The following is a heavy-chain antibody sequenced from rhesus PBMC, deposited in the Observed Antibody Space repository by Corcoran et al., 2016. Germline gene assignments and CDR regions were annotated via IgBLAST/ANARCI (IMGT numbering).Heavy chain of an antibody. Sequence: EVQLVESGGGLAKTGGSLRLSCAASGFTFSDYYMDWVRQAPGKGLEWVSRISNGGGSTWYADSVKGRFTISRENAKNTLYLQMDSLRAEDTAVYYCARPLYSNYYFDYWGQGVLVTVSS. CDR3: ARPLYSNYYFDY. D-gene: IGHD4-23*01. CDR1: GFTFSDYY. CDR2: ISNGGGST. J-gene: IGHJ4*01. V-gene: IGHV3-178*01.